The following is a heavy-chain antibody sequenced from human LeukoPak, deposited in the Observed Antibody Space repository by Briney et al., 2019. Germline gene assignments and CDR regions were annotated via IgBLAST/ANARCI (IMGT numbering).Heavy chain of an antibody. J-gene: IGHJ6*03. V-gene: IGHV3-7*01. CDR2: IKQDGSEK. CDR3: ARKGGATTYGYYYYYMDV. CDR1: GFTFSSYW. D-gene: IGHD1-26*01. Sequence: PGRSLRLSCAASGFTFSSYWMSWVRQAPGKGLEWVANIKQDGSEKYYVDSVKGRFTISRDNAKNSLYLQMNSLRAEDTAVYYCARKGGATTYGYYYYYMDVWGKGTTVTISS.